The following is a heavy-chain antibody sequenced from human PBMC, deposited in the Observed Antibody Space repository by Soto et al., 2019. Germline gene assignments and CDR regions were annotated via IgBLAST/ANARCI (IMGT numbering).Heavy chain of an antibody. CDR1: GFTFSSYG. D-gene: IGHD6-19*01. CDR2: IWYDGSNK. CDR3: AREIAVEAFDY. J-gene: IGHJ4*02. V-gene: IGHV3-33*01. Sequence: GGSLRLSCAASGFTFSSYGMHWVRQAPGKGLEWVAVIWYDGSNKYYADSVKGRFTISRDNSKNTLYLQMNSLRAEDTAVYYCAREIAVEAFDYWGQGTLVTVSS.